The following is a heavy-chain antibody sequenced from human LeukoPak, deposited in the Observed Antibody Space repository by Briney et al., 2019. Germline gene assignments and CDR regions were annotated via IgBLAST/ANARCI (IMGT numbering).Heavy chain of an antibody. J-gene: IGHJ4*02. V-gene: IGHV4-4*07. Sequence: SETLSLTCTVSGGSISSYYWTWIRQPAGKGLEWIGRIYTTGSTNYNPSLTSRVTMSVDTSKNQFSLKLSSVTAADTAVYYCARVLERYSSSWYYFDYWGQGTLVTVSS. CDR2: IYTTGST. D-gene: IGHD6-13*01. CDR1: GGSISSYY. CDR3: ARVLERYSSSWYYFDY.